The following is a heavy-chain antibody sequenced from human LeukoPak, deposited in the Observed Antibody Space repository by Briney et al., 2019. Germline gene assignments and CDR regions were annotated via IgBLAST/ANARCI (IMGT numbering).Heavy chain of an antibody. D-gene: IGHD4-17*01. V-gene: IGHV3-23*01. CDR3: AKDLAGTVTTFWDY. CDR2: ISGSGSGT. Sequence: GGSLRLSCAASGFTSSSYAMSWVRQAPGKGLEWVSAISGSGSGTYYADSVKGRFTISRDNSKNTLYLQMSSLTAEDTAVYYCAKDLAGTVTTFWDYWGQGTLVTVSS. CDR1: GFTSSSYA. J-gene: IGHJ4*02.